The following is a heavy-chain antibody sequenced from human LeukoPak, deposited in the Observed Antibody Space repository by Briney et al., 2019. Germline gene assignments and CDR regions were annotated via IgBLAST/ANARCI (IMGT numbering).Heavy chain of an antibody. J-gene: IGHJ4*02. Sequence: GGSLRLSCAASGFTFSSYGMHWVRQAPGKGLEWVSVIYSGGSTYYADSVKGRFTISRDNSKNTPYLQMNSLRAEDTAVYYCAREGEGDYWGQGTLVTVSS. CDR1: GFTFSSYG. CDR3: AREGEGDY. D-gene: IGHD3-16*01. V-gene: IGHV3-NL1*01. CDR2: IYSGGST.